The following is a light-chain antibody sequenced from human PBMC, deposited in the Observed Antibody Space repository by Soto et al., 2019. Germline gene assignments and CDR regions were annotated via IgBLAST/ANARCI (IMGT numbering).Light chain of an antibody. CDR2: VVS. CDR1: SSDVGGYNY. J-gene: IGLJ1*01. V-gene: IGLV2-14*01. CDR3: SSYTSSDTPYV. Sequence: QSVLTQPASVSGSPGQSITISCTGTSSDVGGYNYVSWYQQHPDKAPKLMIYVVSNRPSGVSNRFSGSKSGNTASLTISGLQAEDEADYYCSSYTSSDTPYVLGTGTKLTVL.